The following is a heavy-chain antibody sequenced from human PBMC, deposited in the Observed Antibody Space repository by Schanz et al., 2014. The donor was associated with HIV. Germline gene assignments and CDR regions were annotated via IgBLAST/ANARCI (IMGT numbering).Heavy chain of an antibody. J-gene: IGHJ4*02. V-gene: IGHV3-11*04. Sequence: QVQLVESGGGLVKPGGSLRLSCAASGFNFNDFYMSWIRQAPGKGLEWVSYISRSGSSIYYADSVKGRFTISRDNSKNTLYLQMNSLRSEDTAVYYCAKVGRIYSTTWIDYWGQGTLVTVSS. CDR3: AKVGRIYSTTWIDY. CDR1: GFNFNDFY. CDR2: ISRSGSSI. D-gene: IGHD2-2*01.